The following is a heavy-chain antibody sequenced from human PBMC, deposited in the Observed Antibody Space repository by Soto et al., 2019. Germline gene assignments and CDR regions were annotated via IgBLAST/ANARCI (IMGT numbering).Heavy chain of an antibody. CDR2: ISWNSGSI. J-gene: IGHJ4*02. D-gene: IGHD3-10*01. Sequence: PGGSLRLSCAASGFTFDDYAMHWVRQAPGKGLEWVSGISWNSGSIGYADSVKGRFTITRDNAKNSLYLQMNSLRAEDTALYYCARVVRGTNDYWGQGTLVTVSS. V-gene: IGHV3-9*01. CDR3: ARVVRGTNDY. CDR1: GFTFDDYA.